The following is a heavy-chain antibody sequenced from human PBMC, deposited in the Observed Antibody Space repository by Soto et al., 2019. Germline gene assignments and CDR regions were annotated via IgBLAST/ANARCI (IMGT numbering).Heavy chain of an antibody. CDR1: GYTFTGYY. Sequence: ASVKVSCKASGYTFTGYYMHWVRQAPGQGLEWMGWINPNSGGTNYAQKFQGWVTMTRDTSISTAYMELSRLRSDDTAVYYCARIFGSSWSNDAFAIWGQGTMVTVSS. CDR3: ARIFGSSWSNDAFAI. D-gene: IGHD6-13*01. CDR2: INPNSGGT. V-gene: IGHV1-2*04. J-gene: IGHJ3*02.